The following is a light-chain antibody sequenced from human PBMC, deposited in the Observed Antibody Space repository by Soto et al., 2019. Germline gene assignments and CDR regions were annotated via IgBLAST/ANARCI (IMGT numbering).Light chain of an antibody. CDR3: GSYAGNNNHHL. CDR1: SSDVGYYNY. V-gene: IGLV2-8*01. Sequence: HSALTHHPSASGSPGQSVTISCTGTSSDVGYYNYVSWYQQHPGKAPKLIIYEVSKRPSGVPDRFSGSKSGNTASLTVSGLHAEDEPDYYCGSYAGNNNHHLFGPGTKVTVL. CDR2: EVS. J-gene: IGLJ1*01.